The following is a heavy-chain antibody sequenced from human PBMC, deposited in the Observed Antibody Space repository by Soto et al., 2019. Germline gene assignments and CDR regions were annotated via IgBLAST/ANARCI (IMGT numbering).Heavy chain of an antibody. CDR2: ISSSSTYI. CDR1: GFTFSSYN. V-gene: IGHV3-21*01. Sequence: EVQLVESGGGLVKPGGSLRLSCAASGFTFSSYNMNWVRQAPGKGLEWVSSISSSSTYIYYADSVKGRFTISRDNAKNSLYLQMNSLRAEDTALYYCAVIGVVAATHWFDPWGQGTLVTVSS. D-gene: IGHD2-15*01. J-gene: IGHJ5*02. CDR3: AVIGVVAATHWFDP.